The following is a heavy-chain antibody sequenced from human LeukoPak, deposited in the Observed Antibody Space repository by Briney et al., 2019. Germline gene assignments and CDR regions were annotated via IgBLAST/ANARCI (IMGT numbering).Heavy chain of an antibody. CDR3: ARSLGAHIRVLDY. CDR1: GGSFSGYY. D-gene: IGHD3-16*01. V-gene: IGHV4-34*01. J-gene: IGHJ4*02. CDR2: INHSGST. Sequence: KPSETLSLTCAVYGGSFSGYYWSWIRQPPGKGPEWIGEINHSGSTNYNPSLKSRVTISVDTSKNQFSLKLSSVTAADTAVYYCARSLGAHIRVLDYWGQGTLVTVSS.